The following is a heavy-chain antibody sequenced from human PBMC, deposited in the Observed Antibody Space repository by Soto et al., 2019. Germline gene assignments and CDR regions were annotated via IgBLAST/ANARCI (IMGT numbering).Heavy chain of an antibody. Sequence: EVQLVESGGGLVQPGGSLRLSCAASGFTFSSYSMNWVRQAPGKGLEWVSYISSSSSTIYYADSVKGRFTISRDNAKNSLHLQMNSLRAEDTAVYYCARSGLKLERRSGAFDIWGQVTMVTVSS. D-gene: IGHD1-1*01. V-gene: IGHV3-48*01. CDR2: ISSSSSTI. J-gene: IGHJ3*02. CDR3: ARSGLKLERRSGAFDI. CDR1: GFTFSSYS.